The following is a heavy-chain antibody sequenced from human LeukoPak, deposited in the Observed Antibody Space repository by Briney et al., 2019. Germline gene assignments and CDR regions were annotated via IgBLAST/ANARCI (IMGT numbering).Heavy chain of an antibody. V-gene: IGHV3-23*01. CDR3: AKGLAVAGDF. Sequence: GGSLRLSCVASGFTFSNYAMTWVRQAPGKGLEWVSIIGDSADSIYYADSVKGRFTISRDNSKNTLYLQVNSLRPEDTAVYYCAKGLAVAGDFWGQGTLVTVSS. CDR1: GFTFSNYA. CDR2: IGDSADSI. J-gene: IGHJ4*02. D-gene: IGHD6-19*01.